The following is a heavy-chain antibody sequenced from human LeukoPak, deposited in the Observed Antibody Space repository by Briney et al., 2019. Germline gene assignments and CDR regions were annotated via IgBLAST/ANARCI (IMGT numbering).Heavy chain of an antibody. V-gene: IGHV1-69*13. J-gene: IGHJ6*03. CDR3: ARGRNYYDSSGYGYYYYYYMDV. D-gene: IGHD3-22*01. Sequence: VASVKVSCKASGGTFSSYAISWVRQAPGQGLEWMGGIIPIFGTGNYAQKFQGRVTITADESTSTAYMELSSLRSEDTAVYYCARGRNYYDSSGYGYYYYYYMDVWGKGTTVTVSS. CDR2: IIPIFGTG. CDR1: GGTFSSYA.